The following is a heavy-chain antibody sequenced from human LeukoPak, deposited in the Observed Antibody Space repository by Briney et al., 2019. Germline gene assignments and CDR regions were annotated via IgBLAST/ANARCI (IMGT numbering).Heavy chain of an antibody. J-gene: IGHJ6*03. CDR1: GFTFSSYA. D-gene: IGHD3-10*01. CDR3: ARDHGSMVRGVIGRSSDYSYYYYMDV. CDR2: ISGSGGRT. V-gene: IGHV3-23*01. Sequence: GGSLRLSCAASGFTFSSYAMSWVRQAPGKGLEWVSGISGSGGRTYHADSVKGRFTISRDNAKNSLFLQMNSLRAEDTAVYYCARDHGSMVRGVIGRSSDYSYYYYMDVWGKGTTVTVSS.